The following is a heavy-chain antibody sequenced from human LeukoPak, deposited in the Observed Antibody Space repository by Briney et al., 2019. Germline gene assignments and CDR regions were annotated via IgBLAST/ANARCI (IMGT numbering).Heavy chain of an antibody. D-gene: IGHD3-10*01. CDR1: GGSISSYS. Sequence: SETLSLTCTVSGGSISSYSWGWIRQPPGKGLEWIGSIYYSGSTYYNPSLKSRVTISVDTSKNQFSLKLSSVTAADTAVYYCARTADYGSGSYWFDPWGQGTLVTVSS. CDR3: ARTADYGSGSYWFDP. CDR2: IYYSGST. V-gene: IGHV4-39*01. J-gene: IGHJ5*02.